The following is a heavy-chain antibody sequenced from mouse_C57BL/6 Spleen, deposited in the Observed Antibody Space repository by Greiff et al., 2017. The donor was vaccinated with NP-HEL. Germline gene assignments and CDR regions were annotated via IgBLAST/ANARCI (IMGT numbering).Heavy chain of an antibody. CDR3: ARRYDGYLYAMDY. CDR1: GFTFSSYG. V-gene: IGHV5-6*01. Sequence: EVHLVESGGDLVKPGGSLKLSCAASGFTFSSYGMSWVRQTPDKRLEWVATISSGGSYTYYPDSVKGRFTISRDNAKNTLYLQMSSLKSEDTAMYYCARRYDGYLYAMDYWGQGTSVTVSS. J-gene: IGHJ4*01. D-gene: IGHD2-3*01. CDR2: ISSGGSYT.